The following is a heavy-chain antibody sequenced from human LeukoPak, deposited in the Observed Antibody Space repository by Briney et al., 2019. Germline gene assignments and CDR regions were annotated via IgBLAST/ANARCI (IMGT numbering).Heavy chain of an antibody. CDR3: ARVGDYYDSSGHAPYYFDY. CDR2: INHSGST. J-gene: IGHJ4*02. Sequence: SETLSLTCAAYGGSFSGYYWIWIRQPPGKGLEWIGEINHSGSTNYNPSLKSRVTISVDTSKNQFSLKLSSVTAADTAVYYCARVGDYYDSSGHAPYYFDYWGQGTLVTVSS. V-gene: IGHV4-34*01. CDR1: GGSFSGYY. D-gene: IGHD3-22*01.